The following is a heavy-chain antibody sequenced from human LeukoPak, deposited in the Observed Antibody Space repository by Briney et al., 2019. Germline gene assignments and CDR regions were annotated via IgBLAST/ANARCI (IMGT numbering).Heavy chain of an antibody. V-gene: IGHV3-21*01. CDR1: GFTFSSYS. CDR2: ISSSSSYI. CDR3: ARDPLGSRSLDY. J-gene: IGHJ4*02. Sequence: KSGGSLRLSCAASGFTFSSYSMNWVRQAPVKGLEWVSSISSSSSYIYYADSVEGRFTISRDNAKNSLYLQMNSLRAEDTAVYYCARDPLGSRSLDYWGQGTLVTVSS. D-gene: IGHD1-26*01.